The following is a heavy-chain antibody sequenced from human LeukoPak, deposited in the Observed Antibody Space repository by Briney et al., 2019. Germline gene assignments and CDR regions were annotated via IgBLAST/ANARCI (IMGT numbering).Heavy chain of an antibody. CDR1: GFTFSSYS. V-gene: IGHV3-21*01. CDR3: AKGMRDYYYYMDV. J-gene: IGHJ6*03. CDR2: ISSSSSYI. Sequence: GGSLRLSCAASGFTFSSYSMNWVRQAPGKGLEWVSSISSSSSYIYYADSVKGRFTISRDNAKNSLYLQMNSLSAEDTAVYYCAKGMRDYYYYMDVWGKGTTVTISS.